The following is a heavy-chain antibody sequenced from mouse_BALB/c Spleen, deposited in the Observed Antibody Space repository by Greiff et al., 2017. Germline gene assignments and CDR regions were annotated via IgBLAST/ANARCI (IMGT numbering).Heavy chain of an antibody. V-gene: IGHV1-14*01. CDR1: GYTFTSYV. Sequence: VHVKQSGPELVKPGASVKMSCKASGYTFTSYVMHWVKQKPGQGLEWIGYINPYNDGTKYNEKFKGKATLTSDKSSSTAYMELSSLTSEDSAVYYCARGEDYDPDYWGQGTTLTVSS. CDR2: INPYNDGT. CDR3: ARGEDYDPDY. J-gene: IGHJ2*01. D-gene: IGHD2-4*01.